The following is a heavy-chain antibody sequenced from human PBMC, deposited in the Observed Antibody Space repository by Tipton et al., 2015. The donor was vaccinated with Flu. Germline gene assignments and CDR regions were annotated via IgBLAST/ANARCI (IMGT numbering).Heavy chain of an antibody. J-gene: IGHJ4*02. CDR3: ARQIGGGDCY. D-gene: IGHD2-21*01. Sequence: SLRLSCAASGLTFSSYWMHWVRQAPGKGLEWVANINQDGSVKYYVDSVKGRFTISRDNAKNSLYLQMNSLRADDTAVYYCARQIGGGDCYWGQGALVTISS. CDR2: INQDGSVK. CDR1: GLTFSSYW. V-gene: IGHV3-7*03.